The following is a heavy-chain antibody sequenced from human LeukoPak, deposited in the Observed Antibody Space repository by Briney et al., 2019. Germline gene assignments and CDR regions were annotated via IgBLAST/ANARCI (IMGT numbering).Heavy chain of an antibody. Sequence: GGSLRLSCAASGFRFSSYDMHWVRQAPGKGLEWVAVIWYDGNNKYYADSVKGRFTISRDNSKNTLYLQMNSLRAEDTAVYYCARAFTSTGYYYVEYWGQGTLVTVSS. CDR3: ARAFTSTGYYYVEY. J-gene: IGHJ4*02. CDR1: GFRFSSYD. CDR2: IWYDGNNK. V-gene: IGHV3-33*08. D-gene: IGHD3-22*01.